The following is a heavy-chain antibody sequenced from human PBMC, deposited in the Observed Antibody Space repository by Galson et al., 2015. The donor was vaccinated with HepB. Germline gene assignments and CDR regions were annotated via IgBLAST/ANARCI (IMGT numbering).Heavy chain of an antibody. V-gene: IGHV5-10-1*01. CDR3: ARHFSVAGGKWPEIDY. D-gene: IGHD6-19*01. CDR2: IDPSDSYT. CDR1: GYSFTSYW. Sequence: QSGAEVKKPGESLRISCKGSGYSFTSYWISWVRQMPGRGLEWMGRIDPSDSYTNYSPSFQGHVTISADKSISTAYLQWSSLKASDTAMYYCARHFSVAGGKWPEIDYWGQGTLVTVSS. J-gene: IGHJ4*02.